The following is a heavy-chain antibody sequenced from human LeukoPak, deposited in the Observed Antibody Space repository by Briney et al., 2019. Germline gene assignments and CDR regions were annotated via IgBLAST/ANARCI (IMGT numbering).Heavy chain of an antibody. CDR1: GDSVSSNSAA. CDR3: ARGHYGWELPDDAFDI. Sequence: SQTLSLTFAISGDSVSSNSAAWNWIRQSPSRGLEWLGRTYYRSKWYNDYAVSVKSRITINPDTSKNQFSLQLNSVTPEDTAVYYCARGHYGWELPDDAFDIWGQGTTVTVSS. V-gene: IGHV6-1*01. J-gene: IGHJ3*02. D-gene: IGHD1-26*01. CDR2: TYYRSKWYN.